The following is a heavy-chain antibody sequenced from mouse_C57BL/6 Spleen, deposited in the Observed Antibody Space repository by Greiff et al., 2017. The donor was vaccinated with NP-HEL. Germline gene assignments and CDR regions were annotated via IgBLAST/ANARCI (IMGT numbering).Heavy chain of an antibody. V-gene: IGHV1-82*01. Sequence: VQLQQSGPELVKPGASVKISCKASGYAFSSSWMNWVKQRPGKGLEWIGRIYPGDGDTNYNGKFKGKATLTADKSSSTAYMQLSSLTSEDSAVYFCASDLRYGGLLAMDYWGQGTSVTVSS. D-gene: IGHD1-1*02. CDR2: IYPGDGDT. CDR1: GYAFSSSW. CDR3: ASDLRYGGLLAMDY. J-gene: IGHJ4*01.